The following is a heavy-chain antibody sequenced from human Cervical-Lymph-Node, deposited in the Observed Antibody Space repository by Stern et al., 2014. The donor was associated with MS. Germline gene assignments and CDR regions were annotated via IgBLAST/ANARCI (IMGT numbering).Heavy chain of an antibody. CDR1: GFTFDDYG. CDR3: AKGNDFMITFGGLTYYFDY. Sequence: EVQLVESGGGLVQPGRSLRLSCAAAGFTFDDYGMHWVRQAPGKGLEWVSGISWNSGRAGYADSVKGRFTISRDNAKNSLYLQMNSLRAEDTALYYCAKGNDFMITFGGLTYYFDYWGQGTLVTVSS. J-gene: IGHJ4*02. V-gene: IGHV3-9*01. CDR2: ISWNSGRA. D-gene: IGHD3-16*01.